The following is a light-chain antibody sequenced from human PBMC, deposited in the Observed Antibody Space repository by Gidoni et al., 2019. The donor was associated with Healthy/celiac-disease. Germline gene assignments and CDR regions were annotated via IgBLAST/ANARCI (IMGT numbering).Light chain of an antibody. V-gene: IGKV3-11*01. CDR1: QSVSSY. Sequence: ESVLTQSPATLSLSPGERATLSCRASQSVSSYLACYHQKPGQAPRLLIYDASNRATGIPARFSGSGSGTDFTLTISSLEPEDFAVYYCQQRSNWPPYTFGQGTKLEIK. CDR2: DAS. CDR3: QQRSNWPPYT. J-gene: IGKJ2*01.